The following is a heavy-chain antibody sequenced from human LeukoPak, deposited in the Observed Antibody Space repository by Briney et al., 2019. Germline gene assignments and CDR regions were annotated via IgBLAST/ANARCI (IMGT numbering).Heavy chain of an antibody. V-gene: IGHV4-61*02. CDR3: ATSIWFGELFPYYYYYMDV. CDR2: IYTSGST. J-gene: IGHJ6*03. Sequence: SGTLSLTCTVSGGSISSGSYYWSWIRQPAGKGLEWIGRIYTSGSTNYNPSLKSRVTISVDTSKNQFSLKLSSVTAADTAVYYCATSIWFGELFPYYYYYMDVWGKGTTVTISS. CDR1: GGSISSGSYY. D-gene: IGHD3-10*01.